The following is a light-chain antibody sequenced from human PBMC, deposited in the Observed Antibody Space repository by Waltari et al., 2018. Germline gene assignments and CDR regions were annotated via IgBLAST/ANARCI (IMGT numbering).Light chain of an antibody. CDR1: NSDVGGYNL. V-gene: IGLV2-23*01. J-gene: IGLJ2*01. CDR2: EGS. Sequence: QSALTQPASVSGSPGQSITISCTGTNSDVGGYNLVSWYQHHPGKAPKLMIYEGSKRPSGVSNRFSDSKSGNTASLTISGLQAEDEADYYCCSYADSSTPVVFGGGTKLTVL. CDR3: CSYADSSTPVV.